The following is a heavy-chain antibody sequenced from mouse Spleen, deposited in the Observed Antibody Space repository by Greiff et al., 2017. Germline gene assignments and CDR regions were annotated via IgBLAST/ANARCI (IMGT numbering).Heavy chain of an antibody. J-gene: IGHJ4*01. CDR3: ARKDGNYDYAMDY. CDR2: INPSNGRT. Sequence: LVESGAELVKPGASVKLSCTASGYTFTSYWMHWVKQRPGQGLEWIGEINPSNGRTNYNENFKSKATLTVDKSSSTAYMQLSSLTSEDSAVYYCARKDGNYDYAMDYWGQGTSVTVSS. V-gene: IGHV1S81*02. CDR1: GYTFTSYW. D-gene: IGHD2-1*01.